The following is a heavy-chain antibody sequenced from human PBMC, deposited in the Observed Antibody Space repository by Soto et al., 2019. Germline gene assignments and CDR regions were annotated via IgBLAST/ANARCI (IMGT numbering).Heavy chain of an antibody. CDR1: GGSFSRYY. J-gene: IGHJ5*02. D-gene: IGHD5-12*01. CDR3: ARGEGRLVGTWFDP. V-gene: IGHV4-34*01. Sequence: QVQLQQWGAGLLKPSETLSLTCDVYGGSFSRYYWNWIRQPPGKGLGWLGEINHSGSTNYNPSLESRVTISLDTSKTQFSLKLTSVTAADTAVYYCARGEGRLVGTWFDPWGQGTLVTVSS. CDR2: INHSGST.